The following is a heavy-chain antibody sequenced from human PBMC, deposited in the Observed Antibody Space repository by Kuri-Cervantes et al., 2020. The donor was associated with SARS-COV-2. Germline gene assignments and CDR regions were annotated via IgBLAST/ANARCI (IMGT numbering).Heavy chain of an antibody. CDR1: VGSISSYY. CDR3: SREGGVDYGDYYFDY. J-gene: IGHJ4*02. Sequence: SETLSLTCTVSVGSISSYYWSWIRQPPGKGLEWIGYIYYSGSTNYNPSLNSRVTISVDTSKNQFSLKLSSVTAADTAVYYCSREGGVDYGDYYFDYWGQGTLVTVSS. V-gene: IGHV4-59*01. CDR2: IYYSGST. D-gene: IGHD4-17*01.